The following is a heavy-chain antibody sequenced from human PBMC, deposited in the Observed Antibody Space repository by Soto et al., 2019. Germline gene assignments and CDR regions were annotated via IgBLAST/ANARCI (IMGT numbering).Heavy chain of an antibody. CDR3: TTSTIAARRPDAFDI. CDR2: IKSKTDGGTT. J-gene: IGHJ3*02. D-gene: IGHD6-6*01. CDR1: GFTFRNAW. Sequence: GGSLRLSCAASGFTFRNAWMSWVRQAPGKGLEWVGRIKSKTDGGTTDYAAPVKGRFTISRDDSKNTLYLQMNSLKTEDTAVYYCTTSTIAARRPDAFDIWGQGTMVTVSS. V-gene: IGHV3-15*01.